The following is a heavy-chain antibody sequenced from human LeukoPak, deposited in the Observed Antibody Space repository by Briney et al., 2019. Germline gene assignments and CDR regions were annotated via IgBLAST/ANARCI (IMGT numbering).Heavy chain of an antibody. CDR1: GFTFSSYA. Sequence: GGSLRLSCAASGFTFSSYAMNWVRQAPGKGLEWVSSISDTDDSTYDADSVKGRFSISRDNSENTLYLQMNSLRAEDTAIYYCAKGPIPCSSTSCPRSAFDIWGQGTMVTASS. CDR3: AKGPIPCSSTSCPRSAFDI. J-gene: IGHJ3*02. D-gene: IGHD2-2*01. V-gene: IGHV3-23*01. CDR2: ISDTDDST.